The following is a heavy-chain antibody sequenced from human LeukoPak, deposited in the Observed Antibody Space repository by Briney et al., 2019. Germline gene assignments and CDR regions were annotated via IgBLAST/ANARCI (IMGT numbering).Heavy chain of an antibody. CDR1: GIFFSNYW. CDR2: INRDGSST. V-gene: IGHV3-74*01. Sequence: GGSLRLSCAASGIFFSNYWMHWVRQAPEKGLVWVSRINRDGSSTSYADSVKGRFTISRDNAKNTLYLQMNSLRAEDTAVYYCARGGGYSYGSFDYWGQGTLVTVSS. D-gene: IGHD5-18*01. CDR3: ARGGGYSYGSFDY. J-gene: IGHJ4*02.